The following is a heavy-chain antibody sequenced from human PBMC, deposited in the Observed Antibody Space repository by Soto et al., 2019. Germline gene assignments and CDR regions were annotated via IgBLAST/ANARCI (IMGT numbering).Heavy chain of an antibody. Sequence: PSETLSLTCTVSGGSISSGGYYWSWIRQHPGKGLEWIGYIYYSGSTYYNPSLKSRVTISVDTSKNQFSLKLSSVTAADTAVYYCARAQGSDIVVVPGFDYWGQGTLVTVSS. CDR3: ARAQGSDIVVVPGFDY. V-gene: IGHV4-31*03. J-gene: IGHJ4*02. CDR1: GGSISSGGYY. CDR2: IYYSGST. D-gene: IGHD2-2*01.